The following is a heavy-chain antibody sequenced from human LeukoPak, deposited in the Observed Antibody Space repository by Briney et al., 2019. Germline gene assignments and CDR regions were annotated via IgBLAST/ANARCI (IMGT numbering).Heavy chain of an antibody. D-gene: IGHD6-19*01. Sequence: GGSLRLSCVIYGLRFSNYWMSWVRQAPGKGLEWVANIKQDGSEQYYVASVKRRFTISRDNAKDSVYLQMNSLRVEDTAVCSCASGSGWVFDYWGHGTLVTVSS. CDR1: GLRFSNYW. V-gene: IGHV3-7*01. CDR3: ASGSGWVFDY. CDR2: IKQDGSEQ. J-gene: IGHJ4*01.